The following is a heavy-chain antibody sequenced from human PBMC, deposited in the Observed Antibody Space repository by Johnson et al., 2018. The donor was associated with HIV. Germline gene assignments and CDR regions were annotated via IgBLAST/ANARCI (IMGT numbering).Heavy chain of an antibody. CDR1: GFTFHDYG. V-gene: IGHV3-20*04. J-gene: IGHJ3*02. CDR2: INWNGGST. Sequence: VQLVESGGGVVQPGGSLRLSCAASGFTFHDYGMNWVRQTPGKGLEWVSGINWNGGSTGFADSVKGQFTISIDNSKNTLYLQMNTLRTDDTAVYYIITSPDQFDWICSALLAGHAFDMWG. CDR3: ITSPDQFDWICSALLAGHAFDM. D-gene: IGHD3-9*01.